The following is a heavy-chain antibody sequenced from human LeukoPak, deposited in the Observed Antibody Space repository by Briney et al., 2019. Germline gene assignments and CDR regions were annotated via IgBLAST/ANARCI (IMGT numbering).Heavy chain of an antibody. J-gene: IGHJ1*01. CDR3: ARTGGGCGSTRCHEYFQY. Sequence: SETLSLTCNVSGGSISIGTYYWSWIRQPAGTGLEWIGRLSNTGSSDYHPSIKSRVSIVIDTSNNQFSLKLNSVTAADTAVYYCARTGGGCGSTRCHEYFQYWGQGTPVTVSS. V-gene: IGHV4-61*02. CDR2: LSNTGSS. CDR1: GGSISIGTYY. D-gene: IGHD2-2*01.